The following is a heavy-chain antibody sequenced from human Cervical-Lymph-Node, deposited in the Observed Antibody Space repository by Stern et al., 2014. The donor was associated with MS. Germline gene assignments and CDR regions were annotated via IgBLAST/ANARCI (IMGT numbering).Heavy chain of an antibody. V-gene: IGHV2-5*02. Sequence: QVTLKESGPTLVKPTETLRLTCTFSGFSLTTSGVGVGWIRQPPGKALEWLALIYWDDDSRYSPSLTSRLTIAKDTSKNQVVLTMTNMDPVDTGTYYCAHIKALSTFDIWGQGTTVTVSS. CDR3: AHIKALSTFDI. J-gene: IGHJ3*02. CDR2: IYWDDDS. D-gene: IGHD6-6*01. CDR1: GFSLTTSGVG.